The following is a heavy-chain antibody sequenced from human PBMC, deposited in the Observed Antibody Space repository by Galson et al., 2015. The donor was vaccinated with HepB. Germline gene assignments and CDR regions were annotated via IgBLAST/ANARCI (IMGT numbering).Heavy chain of an antibody. Sequence: VKVSCKASGYTFTSYAMHWVRQAPGQRLEWMGWINAGNGNTKYSQKFQGRVTITRDTSASTAYMELSSLRSEDTAVYYCARGAVWFGELLDYWGQGTLVTVSS. V-gene: IGHV1-3*01. J-gene: IGHJ4*02. CDR2: INAGNGNT. CDR1: GYTFTSYA. CDR3: ARGAVWFGELLDY. D-gene: IGHD3-10*01.